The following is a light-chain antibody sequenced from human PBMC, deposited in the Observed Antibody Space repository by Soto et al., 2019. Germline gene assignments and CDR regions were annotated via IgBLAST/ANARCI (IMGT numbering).Light chain of an antibody. CDR3: QRYSNWPLT. J-gene: IGKJ4*01. V-gene: IGKV3D-15*03. Sequence: EILMTQSPATLSVSPGERATLSCRAGQSISNNLAWYQQKPGEAPMLLIDSSSVRGGGTSRRCSGRGSRADSTLTISILQADVSTVYCYQRYSNWPLTFGGGTKVDIK. CDR2: SSS. CDR1: QSISNN.